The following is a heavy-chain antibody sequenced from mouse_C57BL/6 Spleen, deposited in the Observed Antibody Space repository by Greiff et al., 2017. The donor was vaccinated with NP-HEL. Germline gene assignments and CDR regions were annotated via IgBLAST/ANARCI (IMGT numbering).Heavy chain of an antibody. Sequence: EVKLMESGEGLVKPGGSLKLSCAASGFTFSSYAMSWVRQTPEKRLEWVAYISSGGDYIYYADTVKGRFTISRDNARNTLYLQMSSLKSEDTAMYYCTRAPQLGLYYFDYWGQGTTLTVSS. CDR1: GFTFSSYA. V-gene: IGHV5-9-1*02. J-gene: IGHJ2*01. CDR2: ISSGGDYI. CDR3: TRAPQLGLYYFDY. D-gene: IGHD4-1*02.